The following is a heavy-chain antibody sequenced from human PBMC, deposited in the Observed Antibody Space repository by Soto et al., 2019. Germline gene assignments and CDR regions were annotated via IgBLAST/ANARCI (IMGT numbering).Heavy chain of an antibody. Sequence: QVQLVESGGGVVQPGRSLRLSCAASGFTFSSYGMHWVRQAPGKGLEWVAVIWYDGSNKYYADSVKGRFTISRDNSKNTLYLQMNSLRAEDTAVYYCARDVRIYDSSGDYVGDFDYWGQGTLVTVSS. CDR1: GFTFSSYG. J-gene: IGHJ4*02. D-gene: IGHD3-22*01. CDR3: ARDVRIYDSSGDYVGDFDY. CDR2: IWYDGSNK. V-gene: IGHV3-33*01.